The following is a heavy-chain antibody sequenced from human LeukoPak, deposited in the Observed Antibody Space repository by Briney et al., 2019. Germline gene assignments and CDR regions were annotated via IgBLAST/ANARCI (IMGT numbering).Heavy chain of an antibody. J-gene: IGHJ4*02. D-gene: IGHD1-26*01. CDR2: IYYSGST. Sequence: PSETLSLTCTVSGGSITSGSYYWGWIRQYPGKGLEWIGNIYYSGSTYYNPSLKSRVTISVDTSKNQFSLRLSSVTAADTAVYYCARYAVEYSGTYFDSWGQGSLVTVSS. CDR3: ARYAVEYSGTYFDS. CDR1: GGSITSGSYY. V-gene: IGHV4-39*01.